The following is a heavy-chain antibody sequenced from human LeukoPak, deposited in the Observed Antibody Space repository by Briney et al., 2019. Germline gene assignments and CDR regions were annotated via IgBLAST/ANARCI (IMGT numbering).Heavy chain of an antibody. CDR2: INSDGINT. CDR3: ARPPPAVAGRYYYYYYMDV. D-gene: IGHD6-19*01. V-gene: IGHV3-74*01. CDR1: GFTFSNYW. Sequence: GGSLRLSCAASGFTFSNYWMHWVRQAPGKGLVWVSRINSDGINTSYADSVKGRFTISRDNSKNTLYLQMNSLRAEDTAVYYCARPPPAVAGRYYYYYYMDVWGKGTTVTVSS. J-gene: IGHJ6*03.